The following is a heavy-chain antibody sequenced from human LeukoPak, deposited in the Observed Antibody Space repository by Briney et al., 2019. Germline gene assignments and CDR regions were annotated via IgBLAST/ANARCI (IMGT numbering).Heavy chain of an antibody. CDR3: AKDRYGDYAHGNAFDI. Sequence: PGGSLRLSCAASGFTFSSYWMHWVRQAPGKGLVWVSRINSDGSSTSYADSVKGRFTISRDNAKNTLYLQMNSLRAEDTALYYCAKDRYGDYAHGNAFDIWGQGTMVTVSS. V-gene: IGHV3-74*01. D-gene: IGHD4-17*01. CDR1: GFTFSSYW. J-gene: IGHJ3*02. CDR2: INSDGSST.